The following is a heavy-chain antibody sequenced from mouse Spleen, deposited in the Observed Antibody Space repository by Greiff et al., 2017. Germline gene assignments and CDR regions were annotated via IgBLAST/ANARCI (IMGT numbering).Heavy chain of an antibody. V-gene: IGHV1-7*01. CDR2: INPSSGYT. D-gene: IGHD2-5*01. Sequence: VKLVESGAELAKPGASVKLSCKASGYTFTSYWMHWVKQRPGQGLEWIGYINPSSGYTKYNQKFKDKATLTADKSSSTAYMQLSSLTYEDSAVYYCARAYYSNSAWFAYWGQGTLVTVSA. J-gene: IGHJ3*01. CDR1: GYTFTSYW. CDR3: ARAYYSNSAWFAY.